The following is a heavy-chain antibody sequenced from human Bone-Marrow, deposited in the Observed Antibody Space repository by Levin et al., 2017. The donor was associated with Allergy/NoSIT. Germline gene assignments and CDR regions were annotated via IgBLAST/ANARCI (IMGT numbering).Heavy chain of an antibody. CDR1: GGSMSRYY. CDR2: ISTPGIT. D-gene: IGHD6-13*01. J-gene: IGHJ4*02. CDR3: VRGDRYSASWYFDH. V-gene: IGHV4-4*09. Sequence: SQTLSLTCSVSGGSMSRYYWTWMRQSPGKELEWIGHISTPGITNSNPSLGSRLTISVDTSKSQFSLKLSSVTAADTAVYYCVRGDRYSASWYFDHWGQGSLVTVSS.